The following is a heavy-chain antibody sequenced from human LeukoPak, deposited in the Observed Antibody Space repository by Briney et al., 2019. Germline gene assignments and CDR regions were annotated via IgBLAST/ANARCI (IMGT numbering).Heavy chain of an antibody. D-gene: IGHD6-6*01. V-gene: IGHV3-23*01. Sequence: PGGSLRLSCAASGFIFSNYGMNWVRQAPGKGLEWVAAISASGSATSYADSVRGRFTISRDNSKSTTYLQMNSLRAEDTAVYYCAKGAAPRDYWGQGTLVTVSS. CDR3: AKGAAPRDY. CDR2: ISASGSAT. J-gene: IGHJ4*02. CDR1: GFIFSNYG.